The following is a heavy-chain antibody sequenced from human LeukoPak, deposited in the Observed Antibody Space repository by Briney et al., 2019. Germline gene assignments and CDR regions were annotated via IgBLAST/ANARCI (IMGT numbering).Heavy chain of an antibody. CDR3: AKNPYEYYFDY. J-gene: IGHJ4*02. D-gene: IGHD5-12*01. CDR1: GYTFTGYY. CDR2: INPNSGDT. V-gene: IGHV1-2*02. Sequence: ASVKVSCKASGYTFTGYYMHWVRQAPGQGLEWMGWINPNSGDTNYAQKFQGRVTMTRDTSIRTAYLEVGGLRSDDTAVYYCAKNPYEYYFDYWGQGTLVTLSS.